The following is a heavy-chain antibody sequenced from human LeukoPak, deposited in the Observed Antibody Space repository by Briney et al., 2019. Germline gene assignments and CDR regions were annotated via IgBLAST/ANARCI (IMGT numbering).Heavy chain of an antibody. J-gene: IGHJ2*01. CDR2: LTSRSSGSTK. Sequence: GGSLRLTCAATGFIFSDYYMSWIRQAPGKGLEWISYLTSRSSGSTKYYADSAKGRFSISRDNAKNSLYLQMNSLRVEDTAVYYCARIPAWLGAFGYFDLWGRGTLLTVSS. CDR3: ARIPAWLGAFGYFDL. CDR1: GFIFSDYY. V-gene: IGHV3-11*01. D-gene: IGHD3-10*01.